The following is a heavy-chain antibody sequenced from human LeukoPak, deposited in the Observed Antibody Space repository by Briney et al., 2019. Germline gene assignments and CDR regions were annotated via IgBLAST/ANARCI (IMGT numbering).Heavy chain of an antibody. D-gene: IGHD6-13*01. J-gene: IGHJ3*02. CDR3: ARDHSSSWYLLANDAFDI. Sequence: GGSLRLSCAASGFTVSSNYMSWVRQAPGKGLEWVSVIYSGGSTYYTDSVKGRFTISRDNSKNTLYLQMNSLRAEDTAVYYCARDHSSSWYLLANDAFDIWGQGTMVTVSS. CDR2: IYSGGST. V-gene: IGHV3-66*01. CDR1: GFTVSSNY.